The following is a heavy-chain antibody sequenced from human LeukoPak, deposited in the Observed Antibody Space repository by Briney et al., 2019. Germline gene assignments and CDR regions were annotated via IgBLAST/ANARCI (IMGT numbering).Heavy chain of an antibody. D-gene: IGHD3-22*01. Sequence: SGTLSLTCAVSGGSISSSNWWSWVRQPPGKGLEWIGEIYHSGSTNYNPSLKSRVTISVDKSKNQFSLKLSSVTAADTAVYYCARFELDSGGYASNFDSWGQGTLVTVSS. V-gene: IGHV4-4*02. J-gene: IGHJ4*02. CDR2: IYHSGST. CDR1: GGSISSSNW. CDR3: ARFELDSGGYASNFDS.